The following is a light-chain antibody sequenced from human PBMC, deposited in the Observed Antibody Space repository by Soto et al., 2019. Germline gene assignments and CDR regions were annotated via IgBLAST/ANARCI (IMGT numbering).Light chain of an antibody. Sequence: EIVLTQSPGTLSLSPGERATLSCRASQSVTSNYLAWYQQKPGQAPRLLIYGTSSRATRIPDRFSGSGSGTDFTLPISRLEPEDFAVYYCQQYGTSPRTFGQGTKVEIK. CDR1: QSVTSNY. V-gene: IGKV3-20*01. CDR2: GTS. J-gene: IGKJ1*01. CDR3: QQYGTSPRT.